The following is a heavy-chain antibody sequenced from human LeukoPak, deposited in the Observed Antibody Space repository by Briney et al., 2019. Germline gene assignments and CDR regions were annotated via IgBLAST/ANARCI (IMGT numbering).Heavy chain of an antibody. V-gene: IGHV3-23*01. CDR2: ISGSGGST. Sequence: PGGSLRLSCAASGFTFSSYAMSWVRQAPGKGLEWVLAISGSGGSTYYADSVKGRFTISRDNSKTTLYLQMNSLRAEDTAVYYCAKDREYYDSSGNSDYWGQGTLVTVSS. CDR1: GFTFSSYA. J-gene: IGHJ4*02. D-gene: IGHD3-22*01. CDR3: AKDREYYDSSGNSDY.